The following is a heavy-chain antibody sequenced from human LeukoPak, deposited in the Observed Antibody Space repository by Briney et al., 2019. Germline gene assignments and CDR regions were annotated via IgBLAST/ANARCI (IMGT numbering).Heavy chain of an antibody. D-gene: IGHD5-18*01. V-gene: IGHV3-7*01. CDR2: INQDGRET. CDR3: AREAGYSLGY. J-gene: IGHJ4*02. Sequence: GGSLRLSCEASGFTFSRHWMSWVRQVPGKRLEWVANINQDGRETYYLDSVKGRFTISRDNAKNTLYLQMNSLRAEDTAVYYCAREAGYSLGYWGQGTLVTVSS. CDR1: GFTFSRHW.